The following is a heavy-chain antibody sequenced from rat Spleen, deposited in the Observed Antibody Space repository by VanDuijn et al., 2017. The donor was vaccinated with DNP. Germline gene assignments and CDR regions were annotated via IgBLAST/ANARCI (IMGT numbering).Heavy chain of an antibody. D-gene: IGHD5-1*01. V-gene: IGHV5-7*01. CDR2: INYDGGGT. Sequence: EVQLVESGGGLVQPGRSLKLSCAASGFTFSDYNMAWVRQAPTKGLEWVASINYDGGGTYYRDSVKGRFTISRDNAKSSLYLQMDSLRSEETATYCCARHVTGPHAMDAWGQGTSVTVSS. CDR3: ARHVTGPHAMDA. J-gene: IGHJ4*01. CDR1: GFTFSDYN.